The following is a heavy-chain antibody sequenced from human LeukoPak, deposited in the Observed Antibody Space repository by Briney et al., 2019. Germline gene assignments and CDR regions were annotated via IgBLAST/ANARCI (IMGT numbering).Heavy chain of an antibody. V-gene: IGHV3-30*18. CDR1: GFTFSSYG. D-gene: IGHD2-2*01. J-gene: IGHJ6*02. Sequence: GGSLRLSCAASGFTFSSYGMHWVRQAPGKGLEWVAVISYDGSNKYYADSVKGRFTISRDNSKNTLYLQMNSLRAEDTAVYYCAKDLEPAATYYYYGMDVWGQGTTVTASS. CDR3: AKDLEPAATYYYYGMDV. CDR2: ISYDGSNK.